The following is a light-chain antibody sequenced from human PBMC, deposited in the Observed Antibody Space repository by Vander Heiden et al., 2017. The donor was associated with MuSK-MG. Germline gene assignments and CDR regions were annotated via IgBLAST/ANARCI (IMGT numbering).Light chain of an antibody. V-gene: IGKV1-39*01. CDR1: QSISSY. CDR2: AAS. CDR3: QQSYSTPTT. Sequence: DTEKTDSPSSLSASVGDRVTITCRASQSISSYLNWYQQKPGKAPKLLIYAASSLQSGVPSRFSGSGSGTDFTLTISSLQPEDFATYYCQQSYSTPTTFGQGTKVEIK. J-gene: IGKJ1*01.